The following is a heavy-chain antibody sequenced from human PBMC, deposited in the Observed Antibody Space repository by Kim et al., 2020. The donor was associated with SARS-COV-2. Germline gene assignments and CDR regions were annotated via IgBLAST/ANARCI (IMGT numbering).Heavy chain of an antibody. CDR3: ARELLPSYYYYYGMDV. Sequence: GGSLRLSCAASGFTLSTYGMHWVRQAPGRGLEWVAVTSYDGSNKNYADSVKGRFTISRDNSKNTLYLQMNSLRAEDSAVYYCARELLPSYYYYYGMDVWGQGTTLTVSS. V-gene: IGHV3-33*05. D-gene: IGHD3-22*01. CDR2: TSYDGSNK. J-gene: IGHJ6*02. CDR1: GFTLSTYG.